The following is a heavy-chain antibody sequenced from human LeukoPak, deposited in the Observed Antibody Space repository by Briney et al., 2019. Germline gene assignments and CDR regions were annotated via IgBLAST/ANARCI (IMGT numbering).Heavy chain of an antibody. CDR1: GFTFSSYW. J-gene: IGHJ4*02. CDR3: ARGLLWLF. Sequence: GGSLRLSCAASGFTFSSYWIIWVRQAPGKGLEWVANIKRDGSEKYYVDSVKGRFTISRDNAKNSVYLQMNSLRVGDTAVYYCARGLLWLFGGQGTLVTVSS. CDR2: IKRDGSEK. V-gene: IGHV3-7*01. D-gene: IGHD3-10*01.